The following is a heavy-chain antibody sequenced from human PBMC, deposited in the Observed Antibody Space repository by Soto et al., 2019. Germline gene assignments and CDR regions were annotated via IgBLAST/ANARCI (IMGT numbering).Heavy chain of an antibody. D-gene: IGHD4-4*01. V-gene: IGHV1-3*01. CDR2: INAGNGNT. J-gene: IGHJ4*02. Sequence: ASVKVSCKASGYTFTSYAMHWVRQAPGQRLEWMGWINAGNGNTKYSQKFQGRVTITRDTSASTAYMDMSSLRSEDTAVYYCARDDAGFSGSHYIVYFNYWGQGALVTVSS. CDR1: GYTFTSYA. CDR3: ARDDAGFSGSHYIVYFNY.